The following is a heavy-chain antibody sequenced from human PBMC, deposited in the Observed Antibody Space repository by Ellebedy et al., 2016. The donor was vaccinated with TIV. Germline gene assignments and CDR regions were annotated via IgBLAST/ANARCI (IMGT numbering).Heavy chain of an antibody. CDR2: IYSDGTT. V-gene: IGHV3-23*03. D-gene: IGHD2-15*01. J-gene: IGHJ6*02. CDR1: GFTFSSYA. CDR3: ATRSRGWYNGLDV. Sequence: GESLKISCAASGFTFSSYAMSWVRQAPGTGLEWVSVIYSDGTTHYADSVTGRFNISRDNSKNTLFLQMNFLRVEDTAVYYCATRSRGWYNGLDVWGRGTTVIVSS.